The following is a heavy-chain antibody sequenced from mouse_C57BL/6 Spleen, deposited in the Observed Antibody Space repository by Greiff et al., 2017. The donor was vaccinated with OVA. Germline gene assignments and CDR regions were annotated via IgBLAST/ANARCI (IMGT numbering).Heavy chain of an antibody. J-gene: IGHJ1*03. Sequence: QVQLKQPGAELVMPGASVKLSCKASGYTFTSYWMHWVKQRPGQGLEWIGEIDPSDSYTNYNQKFKGKSTLTVDKSSSTAYMQLSSLTSEDSAVYYCARDGYGPRYFDVWGTGTTVTVSS. CDR3: ARDGYGPRYFDV. CDR2: IDPSDSYT. D-gene: IGHD2-3*01. CDR1: GYTFTSYW. V-gene: IGHV1-69*01.